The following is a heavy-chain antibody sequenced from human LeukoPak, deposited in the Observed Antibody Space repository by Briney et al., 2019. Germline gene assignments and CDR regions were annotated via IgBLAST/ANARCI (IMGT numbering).Heavy chain of an antibody. J-gene: IGHJ4*02. CDR3: AKDRSMGTNRDFDY. V-gene: IGHV3-33*06. Sequence: GGSLRLSCAASGFTFSSYGMHWVRQAPGKGLEWVAVIWYDGSNKYYADSVKGRFTISRDNSKNTLYLQMNSLRAEDTAVYYCAKDRSMGTNRDFDYWGQGTLVTVSS. CDR2: IWYDGSNK. D-gene: IGHD7-27*01. CDR1: GFTFSSYG.